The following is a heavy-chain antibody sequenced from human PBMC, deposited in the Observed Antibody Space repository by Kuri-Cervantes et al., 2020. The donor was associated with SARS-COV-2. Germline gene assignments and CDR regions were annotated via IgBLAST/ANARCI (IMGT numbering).Heavy chain of an antibody. V-gene: IGHV3-23*01. CDR2: LNGRGDKT. Sequence: GESLKISCVASGFNFSLYAMSWVRQTPGKGPEWVAALNGRGDKTFYVDSVKGRFTISRDNSKNTLYLQMNSLRAEDTAVYYCARVDSSSSGFSPWGQGTLVTVSS. CDR1: GFNFSLYA. D-gene: IGHD6-6*01. J-gene: IGHJ5*02. CDR3: ARVDSSSSGFSP.